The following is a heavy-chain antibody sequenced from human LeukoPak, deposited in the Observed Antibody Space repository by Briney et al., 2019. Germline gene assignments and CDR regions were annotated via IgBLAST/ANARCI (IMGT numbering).Heavy chain of an antibody. J-gene: IGHJ4*01. D-gene: IGHD4-17*01. CDR3: ARDRVGGDLTGVSLY. CDR2: ISAYNGNT. CDR1: GYPPVHFG. Sequence: ASVKVSCKASGYPPVHFGLTWVRQAPGQGLEWMGWISAYNGNTHYAQKFRGRLTLTTETSTSTAYLELRSLKSDDTAVYYCARDRVGGDLTGVSLYWGQGTLVTVSS. V-gene: IGHV1-18*01.